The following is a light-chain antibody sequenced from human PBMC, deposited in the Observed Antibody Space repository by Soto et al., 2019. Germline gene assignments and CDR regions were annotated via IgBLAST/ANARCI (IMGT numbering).Light chain of an antibody. CDR1: QSVSSSY. CDR3: QQYGSSPT. CDR2: GAS. V-gene: IGKV3-20*01. Sequence: EIVLTQSPGTRSLSPGERATLSCRASQSVSSSYLAWYQQKPGQAPRLLIYGASSRATGIPDRFSGSGSGTYFSLNISRLEPEDFAVDYCQQYGSSPTFGGGTKVEIK. J-gene: IGKJ4*01.